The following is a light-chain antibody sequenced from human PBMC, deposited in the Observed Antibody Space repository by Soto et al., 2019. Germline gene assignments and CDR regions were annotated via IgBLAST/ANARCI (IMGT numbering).Light chain of an antibody. Sequence: QSVLTQPPSVSGAPGQSVTISCTGTNSNIGADYGVQWYQQFPGTAPKLLIYGNNNRPSGVSDRFSGSKSATSASLAITGLQPGDEADYDCQSYDSNLVGLVFGAGTKLTVL. CDR1: NSNIGADYG. J-gene: IGLJ3*02. CDR2: GNN. CDR3: QSYDSNLVGLV. V-gene: IGLV1-40*01.